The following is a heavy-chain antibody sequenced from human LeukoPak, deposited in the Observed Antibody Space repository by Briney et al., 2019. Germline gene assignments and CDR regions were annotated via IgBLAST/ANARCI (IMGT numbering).Heavy chain of an antibody. CDR1: GYTFTTYY. V-gene: IGHV1-46*01. CDR3: ARDRQDFYYGMDV. J-gene: IGHJ6*02. CDR2: INPGDGTT. Sequence: ASVKVSCKASGYTFTTYYIHWMRQAPGQGLEWMGVINPGDGTTTYAQKFQGRVTMTRDTFTSTVYMELSSLRSEDTAVYFCARDRQDFYYGMDVWGQGTTVTLSS.